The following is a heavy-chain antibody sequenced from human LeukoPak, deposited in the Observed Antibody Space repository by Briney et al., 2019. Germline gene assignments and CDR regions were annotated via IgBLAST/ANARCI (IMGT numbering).Heavy chain of an antibody. J-gene: IGHJ5*02. Sequence: SVKVSCKASGGTFSSYAISWVRQALGQGLEWMGGIIPIFGTANYAQKFQGRVTITTDESTSTAYMELSSLRSEDTAVYYCARDNGYWFDPWGQGTLVTVSS. V-gene: IGHV1-69*05. CDR3: ARDNGYWFDP. CDR1: GGTFSSYA. CDR2: IIPIFGTA. D-gene: IGHD2-8*01.